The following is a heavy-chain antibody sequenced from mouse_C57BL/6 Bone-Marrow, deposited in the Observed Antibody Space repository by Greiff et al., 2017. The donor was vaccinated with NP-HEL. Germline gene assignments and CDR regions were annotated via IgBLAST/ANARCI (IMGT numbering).Heavy chain of an antibody. CDR3: AKHEGNGKGYWYFDV. CDR1: GFSLTSYG. Sequence: QVQLQQSGPGLVAPSQSLSITCTVSGFSLTSYGVDWVRQPPGKGLEWLGVIWGGGSTNYNSALMSRLSISKDNSKSQVFLKMNSLQTDDTAMYYCAKHEGNGKGYWYFDVWGTGTTVTVSS. J-gene: IGHJ1*03. V-gene: IGHV2-9*01. CDR2: IWGGGST. D-gene: IGHD1-1*01.